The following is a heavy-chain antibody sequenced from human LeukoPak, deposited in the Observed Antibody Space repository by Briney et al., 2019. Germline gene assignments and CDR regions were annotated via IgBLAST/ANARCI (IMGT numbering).Heavy chain of an antibody. CDR1: GYTFSGYS. D-gene: IGHD2-2*01. CDR3: ARGLGSISWTYDY. J-gene: IGHJ4*02. CDR2: INPNSGGT. V-gene: IGHV1-2*02. Sequence: GASVKVSCKASGYTFSGYSVHCVGQAPGQGLEWMGWINPNSGGTNYAQKLQGRVTMTRDTSISTVYMELSKLRSDDTAVYYCARGLGSISWTYDYWGQGTLVTVSS.